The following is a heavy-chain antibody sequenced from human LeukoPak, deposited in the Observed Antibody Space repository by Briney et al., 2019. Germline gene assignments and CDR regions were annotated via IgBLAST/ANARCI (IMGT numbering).Heavy chain of an antibody. Sequence: SETLSLTCTVSDGSISSYYWSWIRQPPGKGLEWIGYIYYSGSTNYNPSLKSRVTISVDTSKNQFSLKLSSVTAADTAVYYCARDGSGSPIPEGWFDPWGQGTLVTVSS. CDR1: DGSISSYY. CDR3: ARDGSGSPIPEGWFDP. CDR2: IYYSGST. J-gene: IGHJ5*02. V-gene: IGHV4-59*01. D-gene: IGHD3-10*01.